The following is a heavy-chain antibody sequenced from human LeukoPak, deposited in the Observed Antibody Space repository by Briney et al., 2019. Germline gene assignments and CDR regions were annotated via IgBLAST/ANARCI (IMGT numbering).Heavy chain of an antibody. V-gene: IGHV3-30*18. D-gene: IGHD3-10*01. CDR3: AKCPYDSGSYPDY. CDR2: ISYDGSKE. CDR1: GXTFSTFG. J-gene: IGHJ4*02. Sequence: GGSLRLSCAASGXTFSTFGVHWVRQAPGKGLEWVAVISYDGSKEYYAGSMKGRFTISRDNSKNTLYLQMSGLRVEDTAVYYCAKCPYDSGSYPDYWGQGTLVTVSS.